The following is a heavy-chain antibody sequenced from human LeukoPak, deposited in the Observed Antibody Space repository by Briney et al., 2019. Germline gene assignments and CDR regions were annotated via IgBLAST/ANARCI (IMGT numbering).Heavy chain of an antibody. CDR3: ANARGYSSEYN. J-gene: IGHJ4*02. Sequence: PSQALSLTCTVSGASITSGGYYWSWIRQHPQRGLEWIGYLYYTGSSFYNPSLKSRVTISVDTSENQFSLNLNSVTAADTAVYYCANARGYSSEYNWGQGTLVTVSS. CDR2: LYYTGSS. V-gene: IGHV4-31*03. D-gene: IGHD6-19*01. CDR1: GASITSGGYY.